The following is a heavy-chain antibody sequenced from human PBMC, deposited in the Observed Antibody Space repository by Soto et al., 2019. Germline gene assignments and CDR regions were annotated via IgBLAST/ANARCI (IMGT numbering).Heavy chain of an antibody. D-gene: IGHD3-10*01. CDR3: AKDGWGLQTMVRGVIIDYYYGMDV. V-gene: IGHV3-30*18. J-gene: IGHJ6*02. CDR1: GFTFSSYG. Sequence: GGSLRLSCAASGFTFSSYGMHWVRQAPGKGLEWVAVISYDGSNKYYADSVKGRFTISRDNSKNTLYLQMNSLRAEDTAVYYCAKDGWGLQTMVRGVIIDYYYGMDVWGQGTTVTVSS. CDR2: ISYDGSNK.